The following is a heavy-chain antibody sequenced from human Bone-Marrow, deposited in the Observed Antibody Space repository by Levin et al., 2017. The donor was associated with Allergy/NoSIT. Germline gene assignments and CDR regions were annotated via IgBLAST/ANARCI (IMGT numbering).Heavy chain of an antibody. CDR3: ARGGGRDAYILDY. D-gene: IGHD5-24*01. V-gene: IGHV3-7*01. CDR2: IKEHGSER. CDR1: GFTLSSYW. J-gene: IGHJ4*02. Sequence: QPGGSLRLSCAASGFTLSSYWMTWVRQAPGKGLEYVANIKEHGSERYYVGSVEGRFTISRDNAKNSLYLQVDSLRAEDTAIYYCARGGGRDAYILDYWGQGTLVTVSS.